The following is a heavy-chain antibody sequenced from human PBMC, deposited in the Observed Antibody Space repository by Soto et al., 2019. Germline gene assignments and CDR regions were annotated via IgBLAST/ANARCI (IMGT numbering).Heavy chain of an antibody. D-gene: IGHD6-19*01. CDR2: IITIFGTA. J-gene: IGHJ6*02. CDR1: GGTFSSYA. Sequence: QVQLVQSGAEVKKPGSSVKVSCKASGGTFSSYAVSWVRQAPGQGLEWMGKIITIFGTANYARKFQGRLTMTADVSSSTAYMELSSLPSEDTAVYYCSSENRYFLYGMDVWGQGTTVTVSS. V-gene: IGHV1-69*18. CDR3: SSENRYFLYGMDV.